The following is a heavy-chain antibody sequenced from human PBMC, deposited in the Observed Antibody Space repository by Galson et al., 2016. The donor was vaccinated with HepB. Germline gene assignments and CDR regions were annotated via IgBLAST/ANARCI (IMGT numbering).Heavy chain of an antibody. CDR2: ISRSGDST. CDR3: VQGSTAPAV. Sequence: SLRLSCAVSGFTFRNYGMTWVRQAPGKGLEVVSSISRSGDSTDYADSVKGRFTISRDNSKNTLSLQMNSLTADDTAIHYCVQGSTAPAVWGKGTTVTVSS. CDR1: GFTFRNYG. V-gene: IGHV3-23*01. J-gene: IGHJ6*04. D-gene: IGHD1-26*01.